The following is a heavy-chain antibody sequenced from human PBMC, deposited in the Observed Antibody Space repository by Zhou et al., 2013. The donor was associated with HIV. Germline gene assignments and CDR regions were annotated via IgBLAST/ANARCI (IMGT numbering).Heavy chain of an antibody. CDR2: ISAYNGNT. CDR3: ARTTYYYDSSGLPYYFDY. Sequence: QVQLVQSGAEVKKPGASVKVSCKASGYTFTSYGISWVRQAPGQGLEWMGWISAYNGNTNYAQKLQGRVTMTTDTSTSTAYMELRSLRSDDTAVYYCARTTYYYDSSGLPYYFDYWGQGTLVTVSS. D-gene: IGHD3-22*01. V-gene: IGHV1-18*01. CDR1: GYTFTSYG. J-gene: IGHJ4*02.